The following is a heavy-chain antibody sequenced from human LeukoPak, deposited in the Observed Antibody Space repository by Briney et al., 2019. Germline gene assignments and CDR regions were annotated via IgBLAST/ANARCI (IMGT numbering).Heavy chain of an antibody. Sequence: PGGSLRLSCGASGFSVSSNYMTWVRQAPGKGLEWVSVIYSGGSTYYADSVKGRFIISRDNSKNTVYLQMNSLRAEDTAVYYCARVIGVVRADYYFDYWGQGTLVAVSS. CDR1: GFSVSSNY. D-gene: IGHD3-10*01. CDR2: IYSGGST. V-gene: IGHV3-53*01. CDR3: ARVIGVVRADYYFDY. J-gene: IGHJ4*02.